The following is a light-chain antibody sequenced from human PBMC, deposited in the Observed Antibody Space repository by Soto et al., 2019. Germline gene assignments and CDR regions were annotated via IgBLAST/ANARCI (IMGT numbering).Light chain of an antibody. CDR1: QSVSSY. Sequence: EIVLTQSPATLSLSPGERATLSCRASQSVSSYLAWYQQKPGQAPRLLIYDASNRATGIPARFSGSGSGTDFTLTISSLEPEDFAVYYCQQGSNWPPLFCPGTKVDIK. J-gene: IGKJ3*01. CDR2: DAS. CDR3: QQGSNWPPL. V-gene: IGKV3-11*01.